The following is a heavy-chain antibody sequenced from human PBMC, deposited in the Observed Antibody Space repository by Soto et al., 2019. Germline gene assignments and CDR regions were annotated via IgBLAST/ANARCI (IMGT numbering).Heavy chain of an antibody. J-gene: IGHJ4*02. CDR2: ITWDGGNT. V-gene: IGHV3-43*01. CDR1: GLPFGDYT. CDR3: AKGRRMSMVNTPFDY. D-gene: IGHD4-17*01. Sequence: GGSLRLSCAASGLPFGDYTMHWVRQAPGKGLKWVSLITWDGGNTYYADSVKGRFTISRNNSRQSLSLQLNSLTTEDTAFYYCAKGRRMSMVNTPFDYWGQGTLVTVSS.